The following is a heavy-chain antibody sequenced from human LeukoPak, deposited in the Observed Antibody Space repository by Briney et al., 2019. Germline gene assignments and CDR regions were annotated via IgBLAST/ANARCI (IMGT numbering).Heavy chain of an antibody. J-gene: IGHJ3*02. V-gene: IGHV5-51*01. CDR3: ARAKMITFGGVIVPLAFDI. CDR2: IYPGDSDT. D-gene: IGHD3-16*02. Sequence: GESLKISCKGSGYSFTSYWIGWVRQMPGKGREWMGIIYPGDSDTRYSPSFQGQVTISADKSISTAYLQWSSLKASDTAMYYCARAKMITFGGVIVPLAFDIWGQGTMVTVSS. CDR1: GYSFTSYW.